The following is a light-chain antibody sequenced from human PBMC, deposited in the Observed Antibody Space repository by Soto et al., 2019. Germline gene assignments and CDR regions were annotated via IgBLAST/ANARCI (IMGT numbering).Light chain of an antibody. V-gene: IGKV1-5*03. CDR2: KTS. CDR3: QQYNNFPCT. J-gene: IGKJ2*02. CDR1: QNINSW. Sequence: DIQMTQSPSTLSAFVGDRVTITCRASQNINSWLAWYQQRPGEAPHLLIYKTSTLESGVPSRFSGSGSGTEFTLTISSLQPDDFATYYCQQYNNFPCTFGQGTKLELK.